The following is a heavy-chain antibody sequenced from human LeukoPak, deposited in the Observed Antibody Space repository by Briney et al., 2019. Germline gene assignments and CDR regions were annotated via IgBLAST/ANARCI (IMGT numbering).Heavy chain of an antibody. CDR1: GVSISSSNW. D-gene: IGHD1-26*01. CDR3: AITRYSGSYYPNWFDP. CDR2: IYHSGSI. J-gene: IGHJ5*02. Sequence: PSETLSLTCAVSGVSISSSNWWSWVRLPPGKGLEWIGEIYHSGSINYNPSLKSRVTISVDKSENQFSLKLSSVTAADTAVYYCAITRYSGSYYPNWFDPWGQGTLVTVSS. V-gene: IGHV4-4*02.